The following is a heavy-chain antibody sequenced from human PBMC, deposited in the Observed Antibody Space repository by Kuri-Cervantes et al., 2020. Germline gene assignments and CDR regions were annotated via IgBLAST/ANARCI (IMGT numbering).Heavy chain of an antibody. CDR3: ARDRRRLYCSGGSCYPGGWFDP. Sequence: ASVKVSCKASGYTFTGYYMHWVRQAPGQGLEWMGWINPNSGGTNYAQKFQGRVTMTRDTSISTAYMELSRLRSDDTAVYYRARDRRRLYCSGGSCYPGGWFDPWGQGTLVTVSS. J-gene: IGHJ5*02. D-gene: IGHD2-15*01. CDR2: INPNSGGT. V-gene: IGHV1-2*02. CDR1: GYTFTGYY.